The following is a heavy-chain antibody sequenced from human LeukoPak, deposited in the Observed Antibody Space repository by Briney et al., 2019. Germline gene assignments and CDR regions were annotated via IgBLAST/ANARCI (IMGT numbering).Heavy chain of an antibody. Sequence: SETLSLTCTVSGGSISSYYWSWTRQPPGKGLEWIGYIYYSGSTNYNPSLKSRVTISVDTSKNQFSLKLSSVTAADTAVYYCVAARLGYFQHWGQGTLVTVSS. V-gene: IGHV4-59*01. CDR1: GGSISSYY. CDR2: IYYSGST. D-gene: IGHD6-6*01. CDR3: VAARLGYFQH. J-gene: IGHJ1*01.